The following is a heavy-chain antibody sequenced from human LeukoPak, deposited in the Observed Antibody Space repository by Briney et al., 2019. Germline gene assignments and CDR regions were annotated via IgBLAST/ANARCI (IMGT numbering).Heavy chain of an antibody. V-gene: IGHV4-61*08. D-gene: IGHD4-11*01. Sequence: SETLSLTCTVSGGSISSGGYYWSWIRQHPGKGLEWIGYIYYSGSTNYNPSLKSRVTISVDTSKNQFSLKLSSVTAADTAVYYCARDPATETTGYFDYWGQGTLVTVSS. J-gene: IGHJ4*02. CDR2: IYYSGST. CDR1: GGSISSGGYY. CDR3: ARDPATETTGYFDY.